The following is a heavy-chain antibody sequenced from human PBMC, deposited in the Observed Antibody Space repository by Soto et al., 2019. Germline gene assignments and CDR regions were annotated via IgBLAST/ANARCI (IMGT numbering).Heavy chain of an antibody. V-gene: IGHV4-31*03. CDR3: ARSIDP. CDR2: SYYSGST. Sequence: QVQLKESGPGLVKPSQTLSLTCTVSCGSISSGCYYWSWIRQHPGKGLDWIGYSYYSGSTYYTQSLKHRVTISVDTSTNQSALKQSSVTAADTDVYYCARSIDPWGQGTLVTVSS. J-gene: IGHJ5*02. CDR1: CGSISSGCYY.